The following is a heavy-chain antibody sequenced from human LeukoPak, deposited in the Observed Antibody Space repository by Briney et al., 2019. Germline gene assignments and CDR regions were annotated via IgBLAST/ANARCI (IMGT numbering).Heavy chain of an antibody. D-gene: IGHD2-15*01. V-gene: IGHV5-51*01. Sequence: PGASLKISCKGSGYSFTSYWIGWVRQMPGKGLEWMGIIYPGDSDTRYSPSFQGQVTISADKSISTAYLQWSSLKASDTAMYYCARHEMYCSGGSCYSIWFDPWGQGTLVTVSS. CDR1: GYSFTSYW. J-gene: IGHJ5*02. CDR2: IYPGDSDT. CDR3: ARHEMYCSGGSCYSIWFDP.